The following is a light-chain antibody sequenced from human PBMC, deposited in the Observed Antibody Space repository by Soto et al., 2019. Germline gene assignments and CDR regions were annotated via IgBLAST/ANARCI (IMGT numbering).Light chain of an antibody. CDR1: QSVSNN. CDR2: GAS. V-gene: IGKV3-15*01. Sequence: EIVLTQSPCTVSLAPWERSALSCRASQSVSNNYLAWYQQKPGQAPRLLIYGASNRATGIPARFSGSGSGTEFTLTISSLQSEDFAVYYCQQYNNWPPVTFGQGTKVDIK. J-gene: IGKJ1*01. CDR3: QQYNNWPPVT.